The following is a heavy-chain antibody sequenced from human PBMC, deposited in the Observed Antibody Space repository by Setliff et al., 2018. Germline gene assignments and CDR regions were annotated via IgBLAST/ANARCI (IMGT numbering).Heavy chain of an antibody. J-gene: IGHJ4*02. CDR2: IKSDGSHT. D-gene: IGHD2-2*01. V-gene: IGHV3-74*01. CDR1: GFTFRNYY. Sequence: SLKISCAASGFTFRNYYMHWVRQVPGKGLMWVSYIKSDGSHTAYADSVKGRFTISRDNAKNTLYLQMNSLEAEDTAVYYCARGGCSATSCLDYWGQGILVTVSS. CDR3: ARGGCSATSCLDY.